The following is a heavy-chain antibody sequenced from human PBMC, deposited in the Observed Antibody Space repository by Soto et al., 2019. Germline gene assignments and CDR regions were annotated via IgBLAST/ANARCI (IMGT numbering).Heavy chain of an antibody. J-gene: IGHJ4*02. Sequence: QVQLVESGGGVVQPGRSLRLSCAASGFSFSSYAMHWVRQAPGKGLEWVAVISYDGRNKYYADSVKGRITISRDNSKNTLYLEMNSLRGEVTAVYYCARDERHQPDYWGQGTLVTVSS. V-gene: IGHV3-30*04. CDR3: ARDERHQPDY. CDR1: GFSFSSYA. CDR2: ISYDGRNK.